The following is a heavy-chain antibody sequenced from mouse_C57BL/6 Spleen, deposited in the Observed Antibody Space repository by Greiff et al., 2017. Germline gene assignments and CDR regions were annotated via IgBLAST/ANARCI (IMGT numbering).Heavy chain of an antibody. CDR1: GYTFTSYG. J-gene: IGHJ2*01. Sequence: VKLMESGAELARPGASVKLSCKASGYTFTSYGISWVKQRTGQGLEWIGEIYPRSGNTYYNEKVKGKATLTADKSSSTAYMELRSLTSEDSAVYFGAKGNWDRESYFDYWGQGTTLTVSS. CDR3: AKGNWDRESYFDY. CDR2: IYPRSGNT. D-gene: IGHD4-1*01. V-gene: IGHV1-81*01.